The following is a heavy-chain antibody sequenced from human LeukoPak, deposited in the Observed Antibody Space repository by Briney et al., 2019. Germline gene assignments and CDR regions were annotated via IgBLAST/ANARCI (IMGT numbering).Heavy chain of an antibody. CDR1: GFTFSSFW. J-gene: IGHJ4*02. CDR3: AGGSGWIFDS. CDR2: IKQDGSEK. V-gene: IGHV3-7*01. D-gene: IGHD6-19*01. Sequence: GGSLRLSCAASGFTFSSFWMSWVRRAPGKGLEWVANIKQDGSEKNCVDSVKGRFTISRDNAKNSLYLQMNSVRAEDTAVYYCAGGSGWIFDSWGQGTLVTVSS.